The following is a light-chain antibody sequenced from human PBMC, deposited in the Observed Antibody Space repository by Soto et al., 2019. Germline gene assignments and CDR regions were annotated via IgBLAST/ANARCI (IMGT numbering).Light chain of an antibody. Sequence: EIVMKQSPATLSVSLGERATLYCRASQNVRTNLAWYQQKPGQAPRLLIYGASTRATGIPARFSGSGSGTEFTLTISSLQSEDFAVYYCQQYNNWPPWTFGQGTKVDIK. CDR1: QNVRTN. V-gene: IGKV3-15*01. CDR2: GAS. CDR3: QQYNNWPPWT. J-gene: IGKJ1*01.